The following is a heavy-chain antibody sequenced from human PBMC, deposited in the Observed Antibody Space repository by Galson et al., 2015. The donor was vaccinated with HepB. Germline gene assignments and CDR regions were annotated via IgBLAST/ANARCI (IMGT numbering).Heavy chain of an antibody. CDR2: ISGSGGST. CDR1: GFTFSSYA. Sequence: SLRLSCAASGFTFSSYAMSWVRQAPGKGLEWVSAISGSGGSTYYADSVKGRFTISRDNSKNTLYLQMNSLRAEDTAVYYCAKDNIVVVPAATNEYYYYYYMDVWGKGTTVTVSS. J-gene: IGHJ6*03. D-gene: IGHD2-2*01. V-gene: IGHV3-23*01. CDR3: AKDNIVVVPAATNEYYYYYYMDV.